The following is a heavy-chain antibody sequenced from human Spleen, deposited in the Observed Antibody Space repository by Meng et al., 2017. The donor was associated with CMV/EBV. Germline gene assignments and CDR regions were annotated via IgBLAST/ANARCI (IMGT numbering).Heavy chain of an antibody. J-gene: IGHJ4*02. V-gene: IGHV1-2*02. CDR1: GYTFTGYY. CDR3: ARGRGGSSSALLGY. Sequence: VKVSCKASGYTFTGYYMHWVRQAPGQGLEWMGWINPNSGGTNYAQKFQGRVTMTRDTSISTAHMELSRLRADDTAVYYCARGRGGSSSALLGYWGQGTLVTVSS. D-gene: IGHD6-6*01. CDR2: INPNSGGT.